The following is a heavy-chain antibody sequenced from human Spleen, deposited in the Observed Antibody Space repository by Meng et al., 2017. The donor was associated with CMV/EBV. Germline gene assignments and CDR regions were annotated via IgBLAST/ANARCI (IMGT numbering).Heavy chain of an antibody. J-gene: IGHJ4*01. CDR2: INHSGST. D-gene: IGHD2-2*01. V-gene: IGHV4-34*01. CDR3: ARRVPVLYYFDY. Sequence: QVQLQQWGAGLLMPLEXLSLPCAVYGGSFSGYYWSWIRQPPGKGLEWIGEINHSGSTNYNPSLKSRVTISVDTSKNQFSLKLSSVTAADTAVYYCARRVPVLYYFDYGGHGTLVTVFS. CDR1: GGSFSGYY.